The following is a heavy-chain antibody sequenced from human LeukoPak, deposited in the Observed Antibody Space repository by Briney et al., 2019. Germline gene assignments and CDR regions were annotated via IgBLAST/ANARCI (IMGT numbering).Heavy chain of an antibody. D-gene: IGHD2-15*01. CDR3: ATSTYCSGGSCYSWTFQY. V-gene: IGHV3-74*01. CDR2: INSDGSST. J-gene: IGHJ4*02. Sequence: GGSLRLSCAASGFTFSSYWMHWVRQAPGKGLVWVSRINSDGSSTNYADSVKGRFTISRDNAKNTLYLQMNSLRAEDTAVYYCATSTYCSGGSCYSWTFQYWGQGTLVTVSS. CDR1: GFTFSSYW.